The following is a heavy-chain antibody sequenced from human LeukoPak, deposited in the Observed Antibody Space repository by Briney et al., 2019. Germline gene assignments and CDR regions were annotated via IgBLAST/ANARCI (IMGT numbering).Heavy chain of an antibody. CDR3: ANYCTNGVCPP. D-gene: IGHD2-8*01. Sequence: PSETLSLTCAVYSGSFSGYYWNWIRQPPGKGLEWIGEINNSGSSNYNPSLKSRVTISVDTSKNQFSLKLSSVTAADTAVYYCANYCTNGVCPPWGQGTLVTVSS. CDR2: INNSGSS. V-gene: IGHV4-34*01. CDR1: SGSFSGYY. J-gene: IGHJ5*02.